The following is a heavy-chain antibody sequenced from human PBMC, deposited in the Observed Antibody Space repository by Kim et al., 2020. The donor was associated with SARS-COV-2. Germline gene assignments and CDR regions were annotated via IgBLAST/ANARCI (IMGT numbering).Heavy chain of an antibody. J-gene: IGHJ3*02. Sequence: SQTLSLTCAISGDSVSSNSVGWHWIRQSPSRGLGWLGRTYYRSKWSTDYAVSVKSRIIINPDTTKNQFSLQLNSVTPEDTVVDYCARSFRDALDIWGQGT. CDR3: ARSFRDALDI. CDR1: GDSVSSNSVG. CDR2: TYYRSKWST. V-gene: IGHV6-1*01.